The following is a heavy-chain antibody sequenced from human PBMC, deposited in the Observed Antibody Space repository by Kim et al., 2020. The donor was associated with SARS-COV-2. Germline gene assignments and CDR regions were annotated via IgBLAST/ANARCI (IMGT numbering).Heavy chain of an antibody. Sequence: SETLSLTCTVSGGSISSSSYYWGWIRQPPGKGLEWIGSIYYSGSTYYNPSLKSRVTISVDTSKNQFSLKLSSVTAADTAVYYCAKTGFRYYDILTGYLPGRYAFDIWGQGTMVTVSS. CDR3: AKTGFRYYDILTGYLPGRYAFDI. CDR2: IYYSGST. V-gene: IGHV4-39*01. J-gene: IGHJ3*02. CDR1: GGSISSSSYY. D-gene: IGHD3-9*01.